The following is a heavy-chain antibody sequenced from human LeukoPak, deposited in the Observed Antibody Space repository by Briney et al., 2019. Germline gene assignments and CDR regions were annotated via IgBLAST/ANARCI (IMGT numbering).Heavy chain of an antibody. V-gene: IGHV3-21*01. CDR2: ISSSSSYV. J-gene: IGHJ4*02. D-gene: IGHD5-24*01. CDR3: AKMATLAYYFDY. CDR1: GFTFSSYS. Sequence: PGGSLRLSCAASGFTFSSYSMNWVRQAPGKGLEWVSSISSSSSYVYYADSVKGRFTISRDNAKNSLYLQMNSLRAEDTAVYYCAKMATLAYYFDYWGQGTLVTVSS.